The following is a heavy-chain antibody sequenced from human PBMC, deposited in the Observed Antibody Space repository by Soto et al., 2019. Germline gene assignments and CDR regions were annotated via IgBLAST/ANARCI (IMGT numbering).Heavy chain of an antibody. CDR2: IYSGGAT. CDR3: ARVDYGDYGWYFDL. D-gene: IGHD4-17*01. J-gene: IGHJ2*01. V-gene: IGHV3-53*01. Sequence: EVELVESGGGLIQPGGSLRLSWAASGFTVTNKYMTWVRQAPGKGLEWVSLIYSGGATSYADSVKGRFTISSDNSKDILYLQMNSLRAEDTAVYYCARVDYGDYGWYFDLWGRGTLVTVSS. CDR1: GFTVTNKY.